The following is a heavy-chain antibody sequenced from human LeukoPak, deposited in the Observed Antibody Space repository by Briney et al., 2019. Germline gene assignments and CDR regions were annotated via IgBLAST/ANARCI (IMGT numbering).Heavy chain of an antibody. Sequence: ASVKVSCKASGYTFTSYYMHWVRQAPGQGLEWMGIINPSGGSTSYAQKFQGRVTMTRDTSTSTVYMELSSLRSEDTAVYYCARELVYYYESSGRFDYWGQGTLVTVSS. CDR1: GYTFTSYY. V-gene: IGHV1-46*01. J-gene: IGHJ4*02. CDR3: ARELVYYYESSGRFDY. D-gene: IGHD3-22*01. CDR2: INPSGGST.